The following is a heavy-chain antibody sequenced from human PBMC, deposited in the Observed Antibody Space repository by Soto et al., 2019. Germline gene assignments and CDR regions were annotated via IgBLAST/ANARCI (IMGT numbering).Heavy chain of an antibody. V-gene: IGHV4-61*05. CDR2: IYYSGST. CDR1: GGSISSSSYY. J-gene: IGHJ4*02. CDR3: ARGLPLFDY. Sequence: SETLSLTCTVSGGSISSSSYYWGWIRQPPGKGLEWIGYIYYSGSTNYNPSLKSRVTISVDTSKNQFSLKLSSVTAADTAVYYCARGLPLFDYWGQGTLVTVSS.